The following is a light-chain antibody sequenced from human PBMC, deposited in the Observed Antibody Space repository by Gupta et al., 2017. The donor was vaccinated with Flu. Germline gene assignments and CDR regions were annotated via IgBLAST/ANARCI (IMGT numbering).Light chain of an antibody. Sequence: EAVLTQSPGTLSLSPGERATISCRASQSVNNYIAWYQQKPGQAPRLLIYDASNRAAGAPPRFSGSGSGTDFTLTISSLEPEDSAIYYCLQRSNWQRFGQGTKVE. CDR3: LQRSNWQR. CDR1: QSVNNY. CDR2: DAS. J-gene: IGKJ1*01. V-gene: IGKV3-11*01.